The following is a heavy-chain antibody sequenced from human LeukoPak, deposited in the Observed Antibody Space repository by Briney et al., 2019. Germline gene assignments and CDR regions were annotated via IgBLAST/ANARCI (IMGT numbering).Heavy chain of an antibody. J-gene: IGHJ6*02. CDR1: GYTLTELS. D-gene: IGHD3-10*01. V-gene: IGHV1-24*01. CDR3: AREAYYGSGSPSMDV. CDR2: FDPEDGET. Sequence: GASVKVSCKVSGYTLTELSMHWVRQAPGKGLEWMGGFDPEDGETIYAQKFQGRVTMTEDTSTDTAYMELSSLRSEDAAVYYCAREAYYGSGSPSMDVWGQGTTVTVSS.